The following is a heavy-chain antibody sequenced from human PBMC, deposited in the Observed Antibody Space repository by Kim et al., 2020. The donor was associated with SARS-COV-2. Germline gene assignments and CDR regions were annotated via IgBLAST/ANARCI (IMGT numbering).Heavy chain of an antibody. V-gene: IGHV3-49*02. J-gene: IGHJ4*02. CDR3: TRSKYQLPPRY. Sequence: TEYAASVKGRFTISRNDSKSIAYLQMNSLKTEDTAVYYCTRSKYQLPPRYWGQGTLVTVSS. D-gene: IGHD2-2*01. CDR2: T.